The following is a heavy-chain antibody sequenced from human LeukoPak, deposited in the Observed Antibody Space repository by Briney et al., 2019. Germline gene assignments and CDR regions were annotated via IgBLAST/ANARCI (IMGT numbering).Heavy chain of an antibody. CDR1: GYTFTSYG. D-gene: IGHD3-22*01. CDR3: ARDRYYYDGSGGSDY. J-gene: IGHJ4*02. V-gene: IGHV1-18*01. Sequence: ASVKVSCKASGYTFTSYGISWVRQAPGQGLEWMGWISAYNGNTNYAQKLQGRVTMTTDTSTSTAYMELRSLRSDDTAVYYCARDRYYYDGSGGSDYWGQGTLVTVSS. CDR2: ISAYNGNT.